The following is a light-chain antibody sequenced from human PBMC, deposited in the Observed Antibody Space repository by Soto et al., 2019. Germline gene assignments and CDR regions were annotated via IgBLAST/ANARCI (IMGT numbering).Light chain of an antibody. CDR1: QSVSSY. CDR3: QQRSNWPPET. CDR2: DAS. Sequence: EIVLTQSPATLSLSPGERATLSCRASQSVSSYLAWYQQKPCQAPRLLIYDASTRATGIPARFSGSGSGTDFTLTISSLEPDDFAVYYCQQRSNWPPETFGQGTKVEIK. J-gene: IGKJ1*01. V-gene: IGKV3-11*01.